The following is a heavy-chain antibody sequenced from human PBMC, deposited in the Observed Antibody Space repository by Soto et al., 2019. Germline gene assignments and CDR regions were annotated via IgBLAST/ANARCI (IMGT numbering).Heavy chain of an antibody. CDR2: INPSGGSK. CDR1: GYTFTDFY. D-gene: IGHD5-12*01. CDR3: ARGVRGYRAYVSGY. J-gene: IGHJ4*02. Sequence: QVQLVQSGAEVKKPGASVKLSCKASGYTFTDFYMHWVRQAPGQGLEWMGRINPSGGSKSYGQKFEGRVTMTRDTSTSRVNLEVSSLRSEDTAVYYCARGVRGYRAYVSGYWGQGTLVTVSS. V-gene: IGHV1-46*01.